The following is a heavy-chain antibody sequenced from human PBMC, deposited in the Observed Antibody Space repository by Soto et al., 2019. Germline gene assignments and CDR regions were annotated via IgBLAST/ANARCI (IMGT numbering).Heavy chain of an antibody. CDR1: GFIFSTSG. D-gene: IGHD6-19*01. CDR3: AKVRASSGWSRSFYYYCMDV. V-gene: IGHV3-30*18. J-gene: IGHJ6*02. CDR2: ISYDGSKK. Sequence: GGSLRLSCAASGFIFSTSGMHWVRQAPGKGLEWVAVISYDGSKKYSGDSVTGRFTISRDNSKNTQYLHLNILRVDYTAVYYCAKVRASSGWSRSFYYYCMDVWGQGPTVTVSS.